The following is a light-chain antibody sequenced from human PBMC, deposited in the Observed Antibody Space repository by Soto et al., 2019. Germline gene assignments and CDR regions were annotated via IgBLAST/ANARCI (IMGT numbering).Light chain of an antibody. CDR1: QSVSSN. J-gene: IGKJ5*01. Sequence: EIVMTHSPATLSVSPCETATLSFSASQSVSSNLAWYQQKPGQAPRLLIYGASTRATGIPARFSGSGSGTEFTLTISSLQSEDFAVYYCQQYNNWPPITFGQGTRLENK. CDR2: GAS. CDR3: QQYNNWPPIT. V-gene: IGKV3-15*01.